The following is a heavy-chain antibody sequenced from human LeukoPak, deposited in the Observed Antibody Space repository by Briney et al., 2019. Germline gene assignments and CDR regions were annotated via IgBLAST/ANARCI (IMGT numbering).Heavy chain of an antibody. V-gene: IGHV3-23*01. J-gene: IGHJ4*02. D-gene: IGHD3-3*01. CDR3: AKDLRFLEWLPFDY. CDR2: ISGSGGST. CDR1: GFTSSAFW. Sequence: GGSLRLSCVASGFTSSAFWMSWVRRPPGKGLEWVSAISGSGGSTYYADSVKGRFTISRDNSKNTLYLQMNSLRAEDTAVYYCAKDLRFLEWLPFDYWGQGTLVTVSS.